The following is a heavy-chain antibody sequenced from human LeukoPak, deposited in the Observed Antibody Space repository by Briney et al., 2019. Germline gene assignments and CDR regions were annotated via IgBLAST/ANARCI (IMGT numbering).Heavy chain of an antibody. CDR3: ARSSDSGNYYKRALDY. Sequence: GESLKISCQGSGYIFRGYWIAWVRQTPGKGLEWMGIIYPGESDARYSPSFQGQVTMSADKSISTAYLQWSSLKASDTAIYYCARSSDSGNYYKRALDYWGQGTLVTVSS. V-gene: IGHV5-51*01. D-gene: IGHD3-10*01. CDR1: GYIFRGYW. CDR2: IYPGESDA. J-gene: IGHJ4*02.